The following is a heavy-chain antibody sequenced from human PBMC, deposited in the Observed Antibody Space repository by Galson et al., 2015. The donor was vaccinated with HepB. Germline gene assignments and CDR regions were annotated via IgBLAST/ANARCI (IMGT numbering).Heavy chain of an antibody. CDR3: TRFGGPTFNYFGLDV. Sequence: QSGAEVKKSGESLKISCKGSGYRFSDYWIAWVRQMPGKGLEWMGFIYPGDSQTRYSPSFQGQVTFSADKSISTAYLQWSSLKASDTAMYYCTRFGGPTFNYFGLDVWGQGTTVTVSS. CDR1: GYRFSDYW. J-gene: IGHJ6*02. V-gene: IGHV5-51*01. D-gene: IGHD3-10*01. CDR2: IYPGDSQT.